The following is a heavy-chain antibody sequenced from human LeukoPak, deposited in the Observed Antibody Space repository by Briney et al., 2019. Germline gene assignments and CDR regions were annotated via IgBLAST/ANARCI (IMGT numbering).Heavy chain of an antibody. V-gene: IGHV4-34*01. CDR1: GGPFSGYY. CDR3: ARVSFSEYYFDY. Sequence: SETLPLTCAVYGGPFSGYYWSWIRQPPGKGLEWIGEINHSGSTNYNPSLKSRVTISVDTSKNQFSLKLSSVTAADTAVYYCARVSFSEYYFDYWGQGTLVTVSS. CDR2: INHSGST. J-gene: IGHJ4*02.